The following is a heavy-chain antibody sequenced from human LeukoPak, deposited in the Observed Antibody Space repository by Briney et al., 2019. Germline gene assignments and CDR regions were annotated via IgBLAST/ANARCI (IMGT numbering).Heavy chain of an antibody. D-gene: IGHD4-17*01. CDR3: AKSYGDYLGYFDS. Sequence: GGSLRLSCAASGFSFSGYWLHWVRQAPGKGLVWVSRINSDGSITTYADSVKGRFTISRDNAKNTLFLQMNSLRAEDTAVYYCAKSYGDYLGYFDSWGQGTLVTVSS. J-gene: IGHJ4*02. V-gene: IGHV3-74*01. CDR2: INSDGSIT. CDR1: GFSFSGYW.